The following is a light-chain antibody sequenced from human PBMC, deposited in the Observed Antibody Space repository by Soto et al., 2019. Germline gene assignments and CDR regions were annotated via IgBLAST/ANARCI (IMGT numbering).Light chain of an antibody. CDR1: QSISSW. CDR2: DAS. J-gene: IGKJ5*01. V-gene: IGKV1-5*01. CDR3: QQYNSYPIT. Sequence: DIQMTQSPSTLSSSVGDSLTITWRASQSISSWLAWYQQKPGKAPKLLIYDASSLESGVPSRFSGSGSGTEFTLTISSLQPDDFATYYCQQYNSYPITVGQGTRLEI.